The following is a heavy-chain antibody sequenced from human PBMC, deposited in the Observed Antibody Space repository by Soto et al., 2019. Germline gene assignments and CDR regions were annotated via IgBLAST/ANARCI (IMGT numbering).Heavy chain of an antibody. V-gene: IGHV3-64D*08. Sequence: GGSLRLSCSASGFTFSSYAMHWVRQAPGKGLEYVSAISSNGGSTYYADSVKGRFTISRDNSNKTLYLQMSSLRAEDTAVYYCVRDYVWGSYRYYYYGMDVWGQGTTVTVSS. CDR2: ISSNGGST. CDR1: GFTFSSYA. J-gene: IGHJ6*02. D-gene: IGHD3-16*02. CDR3: VRDYVWGSYRYYYYGMDV.